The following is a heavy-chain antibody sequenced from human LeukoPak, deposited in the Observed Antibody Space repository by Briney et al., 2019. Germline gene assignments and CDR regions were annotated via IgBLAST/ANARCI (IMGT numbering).Heavy chain of an antibody. D-gene: IGHD6-13*01. CDR3: ARGLEGFSGIAAAAHDAFDI. CDR1: GGSISSYY. Sequence: PSETLSLTCTVSGGSISSYYWSWIRQPPGKGLEWIGYIYYSGSTNYSPSLKSRVTISVDTSKNQFSLKLSSVTAADTAVYYCARGLEGFSGIAAAAHDAFDIWGQGTMVTVSS. V-gene: IGHV4-59*01. CDR2: IYYSGST. J-gene: IGHJ3*02.